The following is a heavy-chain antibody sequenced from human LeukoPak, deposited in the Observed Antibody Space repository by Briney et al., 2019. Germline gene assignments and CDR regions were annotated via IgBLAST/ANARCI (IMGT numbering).Heavy chain of an antibody. J-gene: IGHJ6*03. D-gene: IGHD6-13*01. CDR2: IYTSGST. CDR1: GGSFSGYY. V-gene: IGHV4-59*10. Sequence: PSETLSLTCAVYGGSFSGYYWSWIRQPAGKGLEWIGRIYTSGSTNYNPSLKSRVTMSVDTSKNQFSLKLSSVTAADTAVYYCATEPVSIAAAGIDYYYYMDVWGKGTTVTISS. CDR3: ATEPVSIAAAGIDYYYYMDV.